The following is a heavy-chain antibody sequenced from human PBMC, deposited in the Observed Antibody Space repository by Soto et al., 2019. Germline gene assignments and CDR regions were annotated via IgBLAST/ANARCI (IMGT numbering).Heavy chain of an antibody. J-gene: IGHJ4*02. CDR1: GFTFSSYG. CDR2: ISYDGSNK. V-gene: IGHV3-30*18. CDR3: AKGTGGSGWDY. Sequence: VQLVESGGGVVQPGRSLRLSCAASGFTFSSYGMHWVRQAPGKGLEWVAVISYDGSNKYYADSVKGRFTISRDNSKNTLYLQMNSLRAEDTAVYYCAKGTGGSGWDYWGQGTLVTVSS. D-gene: IGHD6-19*01.